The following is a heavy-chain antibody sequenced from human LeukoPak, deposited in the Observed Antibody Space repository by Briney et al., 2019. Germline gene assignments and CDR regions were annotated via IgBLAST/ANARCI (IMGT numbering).Heavy chain of an antibody. D-gene: IGHD5-12*01. J-gene: IGHJ5*02. CDR2: ISGSADIT. Sequence: PGGSLRLSCAASGFTFATYAMSWVRQPPGKGLEWVSSISGSADITYYADSVKGRFTISRDNSKNTLYLQMNSLSAEDTAVYFCTKGAQVGYVANWFDPWGQGTLVTVSS. CDR1: GFTFATYA. V-gene: IGHV3-23*01. CDR3: TKGAQVGYVANWFDP.